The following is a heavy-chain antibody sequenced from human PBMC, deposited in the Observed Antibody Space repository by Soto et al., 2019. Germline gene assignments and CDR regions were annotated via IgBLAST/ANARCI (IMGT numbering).Heavy chain of an antibody. CDR1: GFTFSSYG. V-gene: IGHV3-33*01. J-gene: IGHJ3*02. CDR3: ARGRGGVGAFDI. D-gene: IGHD1-26*01. CDR2: IWYDGSNK. Sequence: GGSLRLSCAASGFTFSSYGMHWVRQAPGKGLEWVAVIWYDGSNKYYADSVKGRFTISRDNSKNTLYLQMNSLRAEDTAVYYCARGRGGVGAFDIWGQGTMVTVSS.